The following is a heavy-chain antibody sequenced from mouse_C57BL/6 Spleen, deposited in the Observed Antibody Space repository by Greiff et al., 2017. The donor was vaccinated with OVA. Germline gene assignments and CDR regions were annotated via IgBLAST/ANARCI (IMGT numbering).Heavy chain of an antibody. CDR3: TSSDYSNHWYFDV. V-gene: IGHV1-15*01. CDR2: IDPETGGT. J-gene: IGHJ1*03. CDR1: GYTFTDYE. Sequence: QVQLKESGAELVRPGASVTLSCKASGYTFTDYEMHWVKQTPVHGLEWIGAIDPETGGTAYNQKFKGTAILTADKSSSTAYMELRSLTSEDSAVYYCTSSDYSNHWYFDVWGTGTTVTVSS. D-gene: IGHD2-5*01.